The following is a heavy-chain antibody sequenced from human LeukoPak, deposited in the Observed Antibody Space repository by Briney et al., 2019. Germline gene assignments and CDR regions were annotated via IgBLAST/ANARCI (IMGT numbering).Heavy chain of an antibody. Sequence: GGSLRLSCAASGLTFSSYGMYWVRQAPGKGLEWVAVIWSDGSNKYYADSVKGRFTISRDNSKNTLYLQMNSLRAEDTAVYYCASAAGPFDNWGQGTLVTVSS. CDR1: GLTFSSYG. J-gene: IGHJ4*02. CDR2: IWSDGSNK. D-gene: IGHD6-13*01. CDR3: ASAAGPFDN. V-gene: IGHV3-33*01.